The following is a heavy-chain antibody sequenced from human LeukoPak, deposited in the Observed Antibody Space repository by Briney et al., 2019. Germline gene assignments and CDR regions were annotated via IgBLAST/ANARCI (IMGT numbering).Heavy chain of an antibody. CDR2: IWYDGTNK. V-gene: IGHV3-33*06. Sequence: GGSLRLSCAASGFTFSSYGMHWVRQAPGKGLEWVAVIWYDGTNKYYADSVKGRFTISRDNSKNTLYLQMNSLRAEDTAVYYCAKDTLDPTLDYWGQGTLVTVSS. D-gene: IGHD1-1*01. CDR3: AKDTLDPTLDY. J-gene: IGHJ4*02. CDR1: GFTFSSYG.